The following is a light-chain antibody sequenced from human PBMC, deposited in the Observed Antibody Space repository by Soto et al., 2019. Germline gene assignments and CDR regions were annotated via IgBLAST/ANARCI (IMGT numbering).Light chain of an antibody. V-gene: IGLV1-44*01. CDR3: AAWDASPNGRV. J-gene: IGLJ2*01. Sequence: QPVLTQPRSASGTPGQRVTISCSGSSSNIGSNTVNWYQQLPGTAPKLLISNNNQRPSGGPARCSGSKSGTSAALAISGLQSEEEATYYCAAWDASPNGRVFGGGTKLTVL. CDR1: SSNIGSNT. CDR2: NNN.